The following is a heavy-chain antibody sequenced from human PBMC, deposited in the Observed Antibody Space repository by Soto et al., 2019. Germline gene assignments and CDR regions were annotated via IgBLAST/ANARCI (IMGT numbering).Heavy chain of an antibody. Sequence: PSETLSLTCSVSGDSITTNGYYWGWIRQPPGKGLQWIGNVYSTGSTFSHPSLTSRVFISVDTSKNKFSLRLTSVTAADTAVYYCARSHYTYVLLIDYWGPGIMVTSPQ. D-gene: IGHD3-10*02. J-gene: IGHJ4*02. CDR1: GDSITTNGYY. CDR2: VYSTGST. CDR3: ARSHYTYVLLIDY. V-gene: IGHV4-39*01.